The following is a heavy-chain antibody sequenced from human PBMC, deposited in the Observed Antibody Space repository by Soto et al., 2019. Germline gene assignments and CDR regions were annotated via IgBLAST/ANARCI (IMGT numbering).Heavy chain of an antibody. CDR2: IWYDGNNK. Sequence: GSLRLSCAASGFIFSNYGMHWVRQAPGKGLEWLAVIWYDGNNKYYADSVKGRFTISRDNSNNTLYMQMTSLRADDTAVYYCARGLHSLFDYWGQGTLVTVS. CDR1: GFIFSNYG. CDR3: ARGLHSLFDY. J-gene: IGHJ4*02. V-gene: IGHV3-33*01. D-gene: IGHD2-21*01.